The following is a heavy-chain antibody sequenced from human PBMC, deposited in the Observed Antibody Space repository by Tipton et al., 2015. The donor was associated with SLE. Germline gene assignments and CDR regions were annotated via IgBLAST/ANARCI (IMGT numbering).Heavy chain of an antibody. V-gene: IGHV3-48*03. J-gene: IGHJ4*02. D-gene: IGHD3-22*01. CDR2: ISSSGSTI. CDR3: ARENYYDSPYFDY. CDR1: GFTFSSYE. Sequence: SLRLSCAASGFTFSSYEMNWVRQAPGKGLEWVSYISSSGSTIYYADSVKGRFTISRDNAKNSLYLQMNSLRAEDTAVYYRARENYYDSPYFDYWGQGTLVTVSS.